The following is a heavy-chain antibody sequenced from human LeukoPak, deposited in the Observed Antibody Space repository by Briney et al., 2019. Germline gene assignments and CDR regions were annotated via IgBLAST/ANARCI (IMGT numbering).Heavy chain of an antibody. Sequence: GGSLRLSCAASGFTFSSYAMSWVRQAPGKGLEWVSAISGSGGSTYYADSVKGRFTISRDNSKNTLYLQMNSLRAEDTAVYYCAKRELLWFGGPSQAWFPNDAFYILGQGTIVTVSS. D-gene: IGHD3-10*01. V-gene: IGHV3-23*01. CDR1: GFTFSSYA. CDR2: ISGSGGST. CDR3: AKRELLWFGGPSQAWFPNDAFYI. J-gene: IGHJ3*02.